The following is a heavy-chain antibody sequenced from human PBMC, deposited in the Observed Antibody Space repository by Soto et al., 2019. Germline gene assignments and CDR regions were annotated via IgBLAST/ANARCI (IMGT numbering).Heavy chain of an antibody. J-gene: IGHJ4*02. D-gene: IGHD3-10*01. CDR1: GGSISSYY. Sequence: SETLSLTCTVSGGSISSYYWSWIRQPPGKGLEWIGCIYYSGSTNYNPSLKSRVTISVDTSKNQFSLKLSSVTAADTAVYYCARHREYPDYWGQGTLVTVSS. CDR3: ARHREYPDY. CDR2: IYYSGST. V-gene: IGHV4-59*08.